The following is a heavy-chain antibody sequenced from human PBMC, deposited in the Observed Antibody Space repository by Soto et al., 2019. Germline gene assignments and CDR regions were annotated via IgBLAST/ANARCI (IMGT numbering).Heavy chain of an antibody. V-gene: IGHV4-39*01. CDR1: GGSISSSSYY. CDR3: ARHAITMVRGATVYGTNWFDP. J-gene: IGHJ5*02. CDR2: IYYSGST. Sequence: QLQLQESGPGLVKPSETLSLTCTVSGGSISSSSYYWGWIRQPPGKGLEWIGSIYYSGSTYYNPSLKSRVNISVDTSKNQFSLKLSSVTAADTAVYYCARHAITMVRGATVYGTNWFDPWGQGTLVTVSS. D-gene: IGHD3-10*01.